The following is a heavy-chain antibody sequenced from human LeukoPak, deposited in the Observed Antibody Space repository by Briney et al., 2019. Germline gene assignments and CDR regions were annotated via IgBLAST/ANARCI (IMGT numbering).Heavy chain of an antibody. CDR1: GFTFSSYS. Sequence: GGSLRLSCAASGFTFSSYSMNWVRQAPGKGLEWVSSISSSSSYIYYADSVKGRFTISRDNANNSLYLQMNSLRVEDTAFYHCASYGSANLWGQGTLVTVSS. CDR3: ASYGSANL. J-gene: IGHJ5*02. D-gene: IGHD3-10*01. V-gene: IGHV3-21*06. CDR2: ISSSSSYI.